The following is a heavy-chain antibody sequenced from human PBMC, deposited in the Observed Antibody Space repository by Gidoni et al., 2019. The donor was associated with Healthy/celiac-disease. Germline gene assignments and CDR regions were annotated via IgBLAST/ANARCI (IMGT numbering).Heavy chain of an antibody. J-gene: IGHJ4*02. CDR1: GYTVTSYA. CDR3: ARATATTVVSNYFDY. Sequence: QVQLVQSGAEVKKPGASVKVSCKASGYTVTSYAMHWVRQAPGQRLEWMGWINAGNGNTKYSQKFQGRVTITRDTSASTAYMELSSLRSEDTAVYYCARATATTVVSNYFDYWGQGTLVTVSS. D-gene: IGHD4-17*01. CDR2: INAGNGNT. V-gene: IGHV1-3*01.